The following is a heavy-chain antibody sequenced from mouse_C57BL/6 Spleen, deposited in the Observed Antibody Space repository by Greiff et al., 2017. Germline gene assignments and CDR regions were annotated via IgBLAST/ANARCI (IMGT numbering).Heavy chain of an antibody. J-gene: IGHJ2*01. V-gene: IGHV1-69*01. D-gene: IGHD2-12*01. Sequence: QVQLQQPGAELVMPGASVKLSCKASGYTFTSYWMHWVKQRPGQGLEWIGEIDPSDSYTNYNQKFKGKSTLTVDKSSSTAYMQLSSLTSEDSAVYYCARSYDEVDYWVQGTTLTVSS. CDR3: ARSYDEVDY. CDR2: IDPSDSYT. CDR1: GYTFTSYW.